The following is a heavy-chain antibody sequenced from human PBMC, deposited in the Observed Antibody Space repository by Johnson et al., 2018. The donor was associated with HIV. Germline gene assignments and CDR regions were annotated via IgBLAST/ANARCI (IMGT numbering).Heavy chain of an antibody. D-gene: IGHD3-16*01. J-gene: IGHJ3*02. CDR2: IRHDGST. CDR1: IFTFSYYD. Sequence: QVQLVESGGGVVQPGGSLRLSCAASIFTFSYYDMHWVRQAPGKGLEWVAFIRHDGSTYYADSVKGRFTISRDNSKNTLYLQMNSLRAEDTAVYYCARAGDYDAFDIWGQGTMVTVSS. CDR3: ARAGDYDAFDI. V-gene: IGHV3-30*02.